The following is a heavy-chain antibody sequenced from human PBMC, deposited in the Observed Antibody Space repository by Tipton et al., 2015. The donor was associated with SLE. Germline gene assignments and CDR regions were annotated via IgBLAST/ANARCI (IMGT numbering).Heavy chain of an antibody. J-gene: IGHJ4*02. CDR2: INHRGST. CDR1: GESFSGYY. D-gene: IGHD5-24*01. Sequence: TLSLTCAVYGESFSGYYWSWIRQPPGKGLEWFGEINHRGSTNYNPSLKSRVTISVDTSKNHLSLKLSSVTAADTAVYYCARGDGYKGAVDYWGQGTLVTVSS. V-gene: IGHV4-34*01. CDR3: ARGDGYKGAVDY.